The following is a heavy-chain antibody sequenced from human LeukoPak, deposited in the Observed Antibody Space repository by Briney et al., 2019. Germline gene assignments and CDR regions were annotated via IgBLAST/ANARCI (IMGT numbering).Heavy chain of an antibody. J-gene: IGHJ4*02. CDR3: ACLRVYGSGSPLDY. V-gene: IGHV1-69*13. D-gene: IGHD3-10*01. CDR2: IIPIFGTA. Sequence: ALVKVSCKASGGTFSSYAISWVRQAPGQGLEWMGGIIPIFGTANYAQEFQGRVTITADESTSTAYMELSSLRSEDTAVYYCACLRVYGSGSPLDYWGQGTLVTVSS. CDR1: GGTFSSYA.